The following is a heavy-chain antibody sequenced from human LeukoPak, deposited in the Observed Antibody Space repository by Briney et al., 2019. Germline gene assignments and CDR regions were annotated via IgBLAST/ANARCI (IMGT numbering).Heavy chain of an antibody. CDR1: GVTFNTYT. Sequence: GASVKVSCKASGVTFNTYTINWVRQAPGQGLEWMGGIIPILGTANYAQRFQGRVTITADESTSTAYMELSSLRSEDTAVYYCARTRGADGEDYWGQGTLVTVSS. D-gene: IGHD1-26*01. J-gene: IGHJ4*02. CDR3: ARTRGADGEDY. V-gene: IGHV1-69*13. CDR2: IIPILGTA.